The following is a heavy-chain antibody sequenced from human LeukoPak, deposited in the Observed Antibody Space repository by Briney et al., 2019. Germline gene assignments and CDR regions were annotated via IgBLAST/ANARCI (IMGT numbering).Heavy chain of an antibody. Sequence: ASVKASCKASGYTFTSYGISWVRQAPGQGLEWMGWISAYNGNTNYAQKLQGRVTMTTDTSTSAAYMELRSLRSDDTAVYYCARDRGAYYYGSGSFFDYWGQGTLVTVSS. J-gene: IGHJ4*02. CDR2: ISAYNGNT. CDR3: ARDRGAYYYGSGSFFDY. V-gene: IGHV1-18*01. CDR1: GYTFTSYG. D-gene: IGHD3-10*01.